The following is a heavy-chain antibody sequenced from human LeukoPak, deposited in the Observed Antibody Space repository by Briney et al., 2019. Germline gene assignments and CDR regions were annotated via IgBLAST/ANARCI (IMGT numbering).Heavy chain of an antibody. CDR2: ISSSSSYI. Sequence: GGSLRLSCAASGFTFDDYGMSWVRQAPGKGLEWVSSISSSSSYIYYADSVKGRFTISRDNAKNSLYLQMNSLRAEDTAVYYCARGRTVIGYYYGSGSIDPWGQGTLVTVSS. CDR1: GFTFDDYG. CDR3: ARGRTVIGYYYGSGSIDP. V-gene: IGHV3-21*01. D-gene: IGHD3-10*01. J-gene: IGHJ5*02.